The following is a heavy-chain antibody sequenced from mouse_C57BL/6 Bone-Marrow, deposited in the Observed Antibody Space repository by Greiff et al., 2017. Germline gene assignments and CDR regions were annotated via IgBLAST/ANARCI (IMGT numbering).Heavy chain of an antibody. Sequence: VQLKQSGPELVKPGASVKIPCKASGYTFTDYNMDWVKQSHGKSLEWIGDINPNNGGTIYNQKFKGKATLTVDKSSSTAYMELRSLTSEDTAVYYCARAFTTVGGYYAMDYWGQGTSVTVSS. D-gene: IGHD1-1*01. J-gene: IGHJ4*01. CDR2: INPNNGGT. CDR1: GYTFTDYN. V-gene: IGHV1-18*01. CDR3: ARAFTTVGGYYAMDY.